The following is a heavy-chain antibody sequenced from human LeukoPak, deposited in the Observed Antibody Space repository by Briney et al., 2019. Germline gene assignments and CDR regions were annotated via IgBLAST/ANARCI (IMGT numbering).Heavy chain of an antibody. CDR3: ARDSGGGWIQPWPTGMDV. J-gene: IGHJ6*02. V-gene: IGHV3-21*01. CDR1: GFTFSSYS. Sequence: GGSLRLSCAASGFTFSSYSMNWVRQAPGKGLEWVSSISSSSSYIYYADSVKGRFTISRDNAKNSLYLQMNSLRAEDTAVYYCARDSGGGWIQPWPTGMDVWGQGTTVTVSS. D-gene: IGHD5-18*01. CDR2: ISSSSSYI.